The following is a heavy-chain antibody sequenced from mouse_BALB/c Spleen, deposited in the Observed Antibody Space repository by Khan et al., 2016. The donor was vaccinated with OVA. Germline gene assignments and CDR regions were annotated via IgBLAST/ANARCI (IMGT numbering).Heavy chain of an antibody. CDR1: GYTFSSSW. CDR2: IYPGNDDT. J-gene: IGHJ3*01. V-gene: IGHV1-80*01. Sequence: QVQLQQSGAELVRPGSSVKISCKASGYTFSSSWMNWVKHRPGQGLEWIAQIYPGNDDTDYNGKFKDKASLTADKSSRTAYMQLNSLTSEDSAVYFCVGYFGSRFAYWGQGTLVTVSA. D-gene: IGHD1-1*01. CDR3: VGYFGSRFAY.